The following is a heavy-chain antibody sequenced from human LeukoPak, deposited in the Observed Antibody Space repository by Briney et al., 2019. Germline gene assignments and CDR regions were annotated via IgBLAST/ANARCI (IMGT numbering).Heavy chain of an antibody. CDR1: GFTFSSYD. J-gene: IGHJ3*02. Sequence: GGSLRLSCAASGFTFSSYDMSWVRQAPGEGLEWVSAISRSGDSTYYVDSVKGRFTISRDNSKNTLYLQMNGLRAEDTAVYYCALYCSGGRCYPIGGAFDIWGRGTMVTVSS. V-gene: IGHV3-23*01. D-gene: IGHD2-15*01. CDR3: ALYCSGGRCYPIGGAFDI. CDR2: ISRSGDST.